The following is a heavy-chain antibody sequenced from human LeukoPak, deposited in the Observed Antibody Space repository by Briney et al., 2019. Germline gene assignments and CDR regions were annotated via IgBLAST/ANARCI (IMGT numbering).Heavy chain of an antibody. CDR1: GDTLSTYY. D-gene: IGHD5-18*01. J-gene: IGHJ4*02. CDR2: ISLGNS. CDR3: ARDKRHSYGKYFDP. Sequence: PSETLSLTCSLSGDTLSTYYWNWIRQTPGRGLEWIGHISLGNSEYNPSLKSRVTISVDTSKNEFYLRLTSVTAADTALYFCARDKRHSYGKYFDPWSQGAPVSVSS. V-gene: IGHV4-59*12.